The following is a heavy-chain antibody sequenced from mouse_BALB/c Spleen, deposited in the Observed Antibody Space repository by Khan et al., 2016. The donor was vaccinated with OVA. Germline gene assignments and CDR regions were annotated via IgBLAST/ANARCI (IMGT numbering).Heavy chain of an antibody. D-gene: IGHD4-1*01. Sequence: EVELVESGGDLVKPGGSLKLSCAASGFTFSSYSMSWVRQTPDKRLEWVATISSGGDYTYYPDNVKGRFTISRDNAKNTLYLQMSSLKSEDTAMYFCASHLTGSFAYWGQGNLVTGSA. CDR3: ASHLTGSFAY. CDR1: GFTFSSYS. CDR2: ISSGGDYT. J-gene: IGHJ3*01. V-gene: IGHV5-6*01.